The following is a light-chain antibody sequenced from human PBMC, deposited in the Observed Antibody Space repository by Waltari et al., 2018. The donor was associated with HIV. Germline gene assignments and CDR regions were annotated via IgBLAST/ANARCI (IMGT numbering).Light chain of an antibody. CDR2: ADD. J-gene: IGLJ1*01. CDR1: SSNIGAGYD. Sequence: QSVLTQPPSVSGAPGQRVTISCTGSSSNIGAGYDVHWFQQLPGTAPKLLIYADDTAPSGVPDRFSGSKSATSASLAITGLQAEDEADYYCQSYDSSLSGSCVFGTGTKVTVL. CDR3: QSYDSSLSGSCV. V-gene: IGLV1-40*01.